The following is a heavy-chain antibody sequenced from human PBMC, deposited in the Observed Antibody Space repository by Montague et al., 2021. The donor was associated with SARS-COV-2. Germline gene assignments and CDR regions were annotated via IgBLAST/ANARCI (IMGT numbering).Heavy chain of an antibody. CDR1: DGSFRGFY. CDR3: ARGQHDSGDYWGGFYYFDY. D-gene: IGHD3-10*01. J-gene: IGHJ4*02. CDR2: INDSGST. V-gene: IGHV4-59*01. Sequence: SETLSLTCTVSDGSFRGFYLNWIRQSPGKALEWIGYINDSGSTRHNPSLKGRVTISLLTPGNRVSLDLSSVTAADTAVYYCARGQHDSGDYWGGFYYFDYWGQGTLVTVSS.